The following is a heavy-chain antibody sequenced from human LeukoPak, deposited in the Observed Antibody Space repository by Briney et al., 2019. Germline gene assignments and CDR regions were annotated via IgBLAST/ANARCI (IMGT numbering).Heavy chain of an antibody. CDR2: IYPGDSDT. V-gene: IGHV5-51*01. J-gene: IGHJ3*02. D-gene: IGHD2-8*01. Sequence: GESLKISCKGSGYSFTSYWIGWGRQMPGKGLEGMGIIYPGDSDTRFSPSLPRHLTISADKSINAAYLQWSSLKASDTAMYYCARRRCTNDLCYTGDAFDIWGQGTVVTVSS. CDR1: GYSFTSYW. CDR3: ARRRCTNDLCYTGDAFDI.